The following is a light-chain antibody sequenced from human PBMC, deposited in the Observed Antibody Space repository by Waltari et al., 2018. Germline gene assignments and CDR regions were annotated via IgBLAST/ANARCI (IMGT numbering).Light chain of an antibody. V-gene: IGLV1-44*01. CDR1: ASNIGGNL. Sequence: QSVLTQPPSASGTPGPRVTISCSGSASNIGGNLVNWYQQLPGKAPKLLIYRSDLRPSGVPDRFSGSKSGTSASLAISGLQSEDEADYFCASWDDSMNGHWVFAGGTKVTVL. CDR3: ASWDDSMNGHWV. CDR2: RSD. J-gene: IGLJ3*02.